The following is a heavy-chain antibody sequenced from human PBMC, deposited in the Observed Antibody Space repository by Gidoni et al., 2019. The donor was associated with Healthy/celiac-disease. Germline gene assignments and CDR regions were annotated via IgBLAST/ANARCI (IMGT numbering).Heavy chain of an antibody. CDR2: FSYSGST. CDR1: GGSISSSSYY. J-gene: IGHJ4*02. CDR3: ARTKISTTSRYLDY. D-gene: IGHD2-2*01. V-gene: IGHV4-39*01. Sequence: QLQLNESGPGLSTPSATVSLTFTISGGSISSSSYYCGWIRQPPGKGLEVIGSFSYSGSTYYNPSLKSRVTISVDTSKNQFSLKLSSVTAADTAVYYCARTKISTTSRYLDYWGQEALVTVSS.